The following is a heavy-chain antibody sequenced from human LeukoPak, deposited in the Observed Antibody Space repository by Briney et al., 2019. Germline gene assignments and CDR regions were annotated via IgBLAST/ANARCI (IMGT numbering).Heavy chain of an antibody. CDR1: GFTFSSYA. V-gene: IGHV3-30-3*01. D-gene: IGHD3-10*01. J-gene: IGHJ5*02. CDR2: ISYDGSNK. CDR3: AREGRSMVRGVTRSWFDP. Sequence: PGRSLRLSCAASGFTFSSYAMHWVRQAPGKGLEWVAVISYDGSNKYYADSVKGRFTISRDNSKNTLYLQVNSLRAEDTAVYYCAREGRSMVRGVTRSWFDPWGQGTLVTVSS.